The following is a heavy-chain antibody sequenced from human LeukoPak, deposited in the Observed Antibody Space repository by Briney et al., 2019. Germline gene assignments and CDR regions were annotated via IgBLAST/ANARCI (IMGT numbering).Heavy chain of an antibody. D-gene: IGHD3-16*02. CDR1: GYTFTSYG. V-gene: IGHV1-18*01. Sequence: ASVKVSCKASGYTFTSYGISWVRQAPGQGLEWMGWISAYNGNTNYAQKLQGRVTMTTDTSTSTAYMELRSLRSDDTAVYYCAREVSFGGVIAPLDYWGHGTLVTVSS. CDR2: ISAYNGNT. J-gene: IGHJ4*01. CDR3: AREVSFGGVIAPLDY.